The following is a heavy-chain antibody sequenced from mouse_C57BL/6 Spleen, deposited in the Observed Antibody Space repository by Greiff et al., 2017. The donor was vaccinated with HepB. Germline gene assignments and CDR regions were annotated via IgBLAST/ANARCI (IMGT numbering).Heavy chain of an antibody. CDR2: INPSSGYT. J-gene: IGHJ2*01. CDR3: ARGHGSSYDY. V-gene: IGHV1-4*01. Sequence: QVHVKQSGAELARPGASVKMSCKASVYTFTSYTMHWVKQRPGQGLEWIGYINPSSGYTKYNQKFKDKATLTADKSSSTAYMQLSSLTSEDSAVYYCARGHGSSYDYWGQGTTLTVSS. CDR1: VYTFTSYT. D-gene: IGHD1-1*01.